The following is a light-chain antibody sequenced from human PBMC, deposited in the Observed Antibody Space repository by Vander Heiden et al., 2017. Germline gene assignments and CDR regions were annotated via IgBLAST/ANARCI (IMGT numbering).Light chain of an antibody. Sequence: DIKMTQSPSSLPASLGAGVPTTCQASQEISTYLSWYQLKLGKDPNLLFSDASNLETGVTSSCSGSTSGTDFTFTISSLQPADIATYYCQETMSYTFGPGTKVDIK. V-gene: IGKV1-33*01. J-gene: IGKJ3*01. CDR2: DAS. CDR3: QETMSYT. CDR1: QEISTY.